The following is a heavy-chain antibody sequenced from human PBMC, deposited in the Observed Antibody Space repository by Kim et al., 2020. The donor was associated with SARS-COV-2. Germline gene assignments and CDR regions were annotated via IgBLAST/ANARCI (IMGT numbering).Heavy chain of an antibody. CDR2: ISSGGGSI. Sequence: GGSLRLSCAASGFDFRTYEMTWVRQAPGKGLYWLSYISSGGGSIYYEDSVKGRFTVSRDNAKNLLYLQMSSLRAEDTAIYYCARVIVGANIPSWFDPWGPGTLVSVSP. CDR1: GFDFRTYE. J-gene: IGHJ5*02. V-gene: IGHV3-48*03. D-gene: IGHD1-26*01. CDR3: ARVIVGANIPSWFDP.